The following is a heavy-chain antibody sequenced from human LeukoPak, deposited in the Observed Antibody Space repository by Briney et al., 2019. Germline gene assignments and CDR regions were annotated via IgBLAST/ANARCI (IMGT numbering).Heavy chain of an antibody. CDR2: ISSSGSTI. Sequence: GGSLGLSCAASGFTFSSYEMNWVRQAPGKGLEWVSYISSSGSTIYYADSVKGRFTISRDNSKNTLYLQMNSLRAEDTAVYYCAKVYQLVGLYWGQGTLVTVSS. V-gene: IGHV3-48*03. CDR1: GFTFSSYE. D-gene: IGHD6-6*01. CDR3: AKVYQLVGLY. J-gene: IGHJ4*02.